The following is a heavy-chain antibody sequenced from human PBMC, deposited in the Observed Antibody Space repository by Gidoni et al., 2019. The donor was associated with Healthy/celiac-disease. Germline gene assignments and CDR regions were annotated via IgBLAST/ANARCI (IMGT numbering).Heavy chain of an antibody. CDR2: IYYSGST. Sequence: QVQLQESGPGLVQPSPPLSLPCPVPGGSISSGCYYWSWIRQHPGKGLEWIGYIYYSGSTYYNPSLKSRVTISVDTSKNQFSRKLSSVTAADTAVYYCARGAGTIAARRFRYFDYWDQGTLVTVSS. D-gene: IGHD6-6*01. CDR3: ARGAGTIAARRFRYFDY. V-gene: IGHV4-31*03. CDR1: GGSISSGCYY. J-gene: IGHJ4*02.